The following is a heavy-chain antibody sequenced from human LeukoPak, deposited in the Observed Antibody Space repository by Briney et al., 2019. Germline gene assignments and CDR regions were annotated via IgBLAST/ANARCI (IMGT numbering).Heavy chain of an antibody. Sequence: SETLSLTCTVSGGSISGYYWSWIRQPPGKGLEWIGYIYYTGSTNYSPSLKSRLTISADTSENQFSLKLSSVTAADTAVYYCARGKGYFDYWGQGTLSPSPQ. CDR3: ARGKGYFDY. CDR1: GGSISGYY. CDR2: IYYTGST. V-gene: IGHV4-59*01. J-gene: IGHJ4*02.